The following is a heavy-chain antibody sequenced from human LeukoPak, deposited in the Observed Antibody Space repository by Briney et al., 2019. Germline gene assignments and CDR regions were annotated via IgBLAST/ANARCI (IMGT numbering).Heavy chain of an antibody. J-gene: IGHJ4*02. CDR2: IKTDGSEK. CDR1: GFTFSNDW. Sequence: GGSLRLSCEGSGFTFSNDWMGWVRQAPGKGLQWVANIKTDGSEKYYVDSVKGRFTISRDNAKNSLYLQMNSLRAEDTAAYYCARDQLYCGGDLYSRRFDFWGEGTLVTVSS. CDR3: ARDQLYCGGDLYSRRFDF. D-gene: IGHD2-21*01. V-gene: IGHV3-7*01.